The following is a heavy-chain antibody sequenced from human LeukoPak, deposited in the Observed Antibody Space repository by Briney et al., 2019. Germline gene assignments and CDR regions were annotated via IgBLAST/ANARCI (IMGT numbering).Heavy chain of an antibody. V-gene: IGHV5-51*01. CDR1: GYSFTSYW. CDR2: IYPGDSDT. CDR3: ARLPTYYGSGSYYTPHFDY. Sequence: GESLKISCKGSGYSFTSYWIGWVRQMPGKGLEWMGTIYPGDSDTRYSPSFQGQVTISADKSISTAYLQWSSLKASDTAMYYCARLPTYYGSGSYYTPHFDYWGQGTLVTVSS. J-gene: IGHJ4*02. D-gene: IGHD3-10*01.